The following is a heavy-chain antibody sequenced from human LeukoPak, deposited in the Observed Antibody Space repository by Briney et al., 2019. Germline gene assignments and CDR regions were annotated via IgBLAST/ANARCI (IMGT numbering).Heavy chain of an antibody. CDR3: AHGFLDGYAFDY. Sequence: SGPTLVKPTQTLTLTCTFSGFSLSTSGVGVGWIRQPPGKALEWLALIYWDDDKRYSPSLKSRLTITKDTSKTQVVLTMTNMDPVDTATYYCAHGFLDGYAFDYWGQGTLVTVSS. J-gene: IGHJ4*02. V-gene: IGHV2-5*02. CDR2: IYWDDDK. CDR1: GFSLSTSGVG. D-gene: IGHD5-24*01.